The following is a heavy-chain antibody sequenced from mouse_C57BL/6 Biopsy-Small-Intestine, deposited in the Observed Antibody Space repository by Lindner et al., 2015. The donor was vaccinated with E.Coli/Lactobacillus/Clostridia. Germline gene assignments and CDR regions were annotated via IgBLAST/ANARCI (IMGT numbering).Heavy chain of an antibody. V-gene: IGHV1-9*01. CDR3: ARFGSWDYFDY. J-gene: IGHJ2*01. Sequence: VQLQESGTEVMKPGASVELSCKATGNTFTGYWIEWVKQRPGHGLEWIGEILPGSGSTNYNEKFKGKATFTADTSSNTAYMQLSSLTIEDSAIYYCARFGSWDYFDYWGQGTTLTVSS. CDR2: ILPGSGST. D-gene: IGHD1-1*02. CDR1: GNTFTGYW.